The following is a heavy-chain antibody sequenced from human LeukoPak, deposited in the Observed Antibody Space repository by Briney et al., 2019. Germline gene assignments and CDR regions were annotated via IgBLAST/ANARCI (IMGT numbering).Heavy chain of an antibody. CDR3: TRGDGSGYYYH. V-gene: IGHV3-23*01. CDR1: GFTFSSYA. Sequence: GGSLRLSCAASGFTFSSYAMSWVRQAPGKGLEWVSAISGSGGSTYYADSVKGRFTISRDDSKNTLYLQMNSLRAEDTAVYYCTRGDGSGYYYHWGQGALVTVSS. D-gene: IGHD3-22*01. CDR2: ISGSGGST. J-gene: IGHJ5*02.